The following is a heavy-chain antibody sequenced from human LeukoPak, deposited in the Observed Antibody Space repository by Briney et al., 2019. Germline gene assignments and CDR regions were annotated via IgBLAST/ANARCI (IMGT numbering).Heavy chain of an antibody. CDR2: IWYDGSNK. D-gene: IGHD5-18*01. CDR3: ARDHGRYSDGLFDD. J-gene: IGHJ4*02. CDR1: GFTFSSYG. Sequence: GGSLRLSCAASGFTFSSYGMHWVRQAPGKGLEWVAVIWYDGSNKYYADSVRGRFTISRDNSNNTLHLHMSSLRPEDTAVYYCARDHGRYSDGLFDDWGQGTPASVSS. V-gene: IGHV3-33*01.